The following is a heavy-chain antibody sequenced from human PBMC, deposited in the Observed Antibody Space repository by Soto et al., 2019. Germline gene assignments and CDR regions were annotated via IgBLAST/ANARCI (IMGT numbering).Heavy chain of an antibody. CDR2: ISYSGST. V-gene: IGHV4-61*08. J-gene: IGHJ6*02. Sequence: SETLSLTCTVSGGSVSSAGYYWSWIRQPPGKGLEWIGHISYSGSTNYNPSLKSRITISVDTSKNQFSLKLSSVTAADTAVYYCARDRFYSGLDVWGQGTTVTGS. CDR3: ARDRFYSGLDV. CDR1: GGSVSSAGYY.